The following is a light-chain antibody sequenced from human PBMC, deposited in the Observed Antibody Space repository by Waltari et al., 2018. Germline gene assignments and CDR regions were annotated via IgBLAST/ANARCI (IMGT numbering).Light chain of an antibody. CDR1: QSVSSSY. CDR2: GAS. V-gene: IGKV3-20*01. CDR3: QQYGSSPFT. J-gene: IGKJ4*01. Sequence: EIVLTQSPGTLSLSPGERATLSCRASQSVSSSYLAWYQQKPGQAPRLLIYGASSRATGIPDRCSGSGAGTDSTLTSSRLEPEDAAVYYCQQYGSSPFTFGGGTKVEIK.